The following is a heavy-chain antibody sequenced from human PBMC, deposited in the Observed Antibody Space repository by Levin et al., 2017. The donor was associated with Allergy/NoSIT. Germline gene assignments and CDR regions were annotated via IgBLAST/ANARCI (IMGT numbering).Heavy chain of an antibody. Sequence: SETLSLTCAVSGGSISSGGYSWSWIRQPPGKGLEWIGYIYHSGSTYYNPSLKSRVTISVDRSKNQFSLKLSSVTAADTAVYYCASSGYSYGKQHSGGMDVWGQGTTVTVSS. J-gene: IGHJ6*02. CDR3: ASSGYSYGKQHSGGMDV. V-gene: IGHV4-30-2*01. D-gene: IGHD5-18*01. CDR2: IYHSGST. CDR1: GGSISSGGYS.